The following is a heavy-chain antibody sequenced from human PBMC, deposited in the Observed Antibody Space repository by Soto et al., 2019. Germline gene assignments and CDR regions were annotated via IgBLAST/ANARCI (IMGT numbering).Heavy chain of an antibody. CDR2: ITSDGKSK. CDR3: ARESGDWPLNWFDP. CDR1: GFNFSNHW. D-gene: IGHD2-21*02. Sequence: PGGSLRLSCAASGFNFSNHWMHWVRQRPGEGLVWVSRITSDGKSKAYAESVKGRFAISRDKAKNTLYLQMNGLTAEDTAVYYCARESGDWPLNWFDPWGLGTLVTVSS. V-gene: IGHV3-74*01. J-gene: IGHJ5*02.